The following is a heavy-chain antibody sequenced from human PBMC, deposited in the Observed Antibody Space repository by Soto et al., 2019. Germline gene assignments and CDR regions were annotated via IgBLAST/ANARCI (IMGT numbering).Heavy chain of an antibody. D-gene: IGHD2-15*01. V-gene: IGHV1-18*01. CDR2: ISAYNGNT. J-gene: IGHJ6*02. CDR3: AREIGVVVVAATLLDYYYYGMDV. Sequence: QVQLVQSGAEVKKPGASVKVSCKASGYTFTSYGISWVRQAPGQGLEWMGWISAYNGNTNYAQKLQGRVTMTPDTSTSTAYMELRSLRSDDTAVYYCAREIGVVVVAATLLDYYYYGMDVWGQGTTVTVSS. CDR1: GYTFTSYG.